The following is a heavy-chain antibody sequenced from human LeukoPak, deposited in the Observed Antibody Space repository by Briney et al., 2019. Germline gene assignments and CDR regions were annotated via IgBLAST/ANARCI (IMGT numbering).Heavy chain of an antibody. CDR3: ARGRYCSGGSCYYDH. V-gene: IGHV3-20*04. CDR2: INWNGGNT. Sequence: SGGSLRLSCAASGFTFDDYAMSWVRQAPGKGLEWVSGINWNGGNTGYAGSVNGRFTISRDNAKNSLHLQMNSLRAEDTAFYYRARGRYCSGGSCYYDHWGQGTLVTVSS. D-gene: IGHD2-15*01. CDR1: GFTFDDYA. J-gene: IGHJ4*02.